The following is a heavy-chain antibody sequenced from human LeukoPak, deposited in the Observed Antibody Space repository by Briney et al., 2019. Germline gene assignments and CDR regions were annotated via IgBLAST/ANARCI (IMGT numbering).Heavy chain of an antibody. J-gene: IGHJ4*02. CDR3: ARGVGSTGTSPGLFDY. CDR2: IIPIFGTA. Sequence: SVKVSFKASGGTFSSYAISWVRQAPGQGLEWMGGIIPIFGTANYAQKFQGRVTITTDESTSTAYMELSSLRSEDTAVYYCARGVGSTGTSPGLFDYWGQGTLVTVSS. V-gene: IGHV1-69*05. CDR1: GGTFSSYA. D-gene: IGHD1-1*01.